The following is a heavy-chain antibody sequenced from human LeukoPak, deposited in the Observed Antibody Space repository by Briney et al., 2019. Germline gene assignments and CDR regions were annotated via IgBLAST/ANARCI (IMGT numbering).Heavy chain of an antibody. CDR3: ARDSRYSSPLLDAFDI. Sequence: SVKVSCKASGGTFSSYAIRWVRQAPGQGLEWMGGIIPIFGTANYAQKFQGRVTITADESTSTAYMELSSLRSEDTAVYYCARDSRYSSPLLDAFDIWGQGTMVTVSS. V-gene: IGHV1-69*13. J-gene: IGHJ3*02. CDR1: GGTFSSYA. D-gene: IGHD6-13*01. CDR2: IIPIFGTA.